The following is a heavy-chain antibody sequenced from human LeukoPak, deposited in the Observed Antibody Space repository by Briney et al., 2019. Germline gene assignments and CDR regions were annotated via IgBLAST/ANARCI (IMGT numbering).Heavy chain of an antibody. V-gene: IGHV4-34*01. CDR1: DGPFSGYY. D-gene: IGHD2-21*01. J-gene: IGHJ5*02. CDR3: ARGLLRTNWFDP. CDR2: INHGGST. Sequence: PSETLSLTCAVYDGPFSGYYWSWIRQPPGKGLEWIGEINHGGSTNYNPSLKSRVTISVDTFKTQFSLKLSSVTAADTAVYYCARGLLRTNWFDPWGQGTLVTVSS.